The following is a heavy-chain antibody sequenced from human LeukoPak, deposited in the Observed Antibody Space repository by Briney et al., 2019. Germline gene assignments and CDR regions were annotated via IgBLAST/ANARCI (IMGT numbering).Heavy chain of an antibody. J-gene: IGHJ4*02. V-gene: IGHV4-39*02. CDR3: AKDRGRDGYKPFDY. CDR1: GVSISSSNSY. CDR2: IYYSGNT. Sequence: SETLSLTCTVSGVSISSSNSYWGWIRQPPGKGLEWIGSIYYSGNTYYNASLKSQVSISIDTSKNQFSLRLTSVTAADTAIYYCAKDRGRDGYKPFDYWGQGTLVTVSS. D-gene: IGHD5-24*01.